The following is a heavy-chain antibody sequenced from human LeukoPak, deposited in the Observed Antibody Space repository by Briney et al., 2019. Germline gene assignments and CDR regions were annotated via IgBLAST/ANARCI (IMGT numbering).Heavy chain of an antibody. J-gene: IGHJ4*02. D-gene: IGHD5-24*01. CDR1: GYTFTSYG. CDR2: ISACNGDT. V-gene: IGHV1-18*04. Sequence: GASVKVSCKASGYTFTSYGISWVRQAPGQGLEWMGWISACNGDTNYAQRLQGRVTMTTDTSTSTAYMELRSLRSDDTAVYYCAMSVEMPPIPSFDYWGQGTLVTVSS. CDR3: AMSVEMPPIPSFDY.